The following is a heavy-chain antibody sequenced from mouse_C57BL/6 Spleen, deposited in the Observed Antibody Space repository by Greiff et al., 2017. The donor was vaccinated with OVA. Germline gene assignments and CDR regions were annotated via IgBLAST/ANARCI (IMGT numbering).Heavy chain of an antibody. D-gene: IGHD2-4*01. J-gene: IGHJ2*01. CDR2: INPNNGGT. V-gene: IGHV1-26*01. Sequence: VQLQQSGPELVKPGASVKISCKASGYTFTDYYMNWVKRSHGKSLEWIGDINPNNGGTSYNQKFKGKATLTVDKSSSTAYMELRSLTSEDSAVYYCARNDYDERGYFDYWGQGTTLTVSS. CDR3: ARNDYDERGYFDY. CDR1: GYTFTDYY.